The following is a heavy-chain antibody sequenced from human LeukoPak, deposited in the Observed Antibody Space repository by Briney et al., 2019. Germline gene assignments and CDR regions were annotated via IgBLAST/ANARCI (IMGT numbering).Heavy chain of an antibody. CDR2: FYYSGSI. D-gene: IGHD3-22*01. Sequence: PSETLSLTCTVSGASISSHYWSWIRQPPGKGLEWIGYFYYSGSINYNPSLKSRVTISVDTSKNQFSLKLNSVTAADTAVYYCAGQMDSRGSIDYWGQGTLVSLSS. J-gene: IGHJ4*02. CDR3: AGQMDSRGSIDY. V-gene: IGHV4-59*08. CDR1: GASISSHY.